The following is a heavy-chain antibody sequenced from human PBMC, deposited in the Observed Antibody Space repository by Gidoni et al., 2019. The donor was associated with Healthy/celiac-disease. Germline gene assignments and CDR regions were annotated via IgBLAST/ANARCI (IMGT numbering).Heavy chain of an antibody. CDR3: ARGTHSSADPRYYYYGMDV. CDR1: GFTFSSYG. D-gene: IGHD6-25*01. J-gene: IGHJ6*02. CDR2: IWYDGSNK. V-gene: IGHV3-33*01. Sequence: GGGVVQPGRSLRLSCAASGFTFSSYGMHWVRQAPGKGLEWVAVIWYDGSNKYYADSVKGRFTISRDNSKNTLYLQMNSLRAEDTAVYYCARGTHSSADPRYYYYGMDVWGQGTTVTVSS.